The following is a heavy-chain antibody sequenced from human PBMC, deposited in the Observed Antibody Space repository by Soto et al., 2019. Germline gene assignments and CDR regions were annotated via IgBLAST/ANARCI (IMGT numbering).Heavy chain of an antibody. J-gene: IGHJ6*02. Sequence: HVQLQESGPGLVKPSQTLSRTCTVCGGFIRCDDHYWSWTRHHPGNGLERIGYIYYSGRTYYHPSLKSRVTISADTSKNQFPLTLRSVSAADTAVYYFARAYGSGYIDVWGQWITITVSS. CDR2: IYYSGRT. CDR3: ARAYGSGYIDV. D-gene: IGHD3-10*01. V-gene: IGHV4-31*03. CDR1: GGFIRCDDHY.